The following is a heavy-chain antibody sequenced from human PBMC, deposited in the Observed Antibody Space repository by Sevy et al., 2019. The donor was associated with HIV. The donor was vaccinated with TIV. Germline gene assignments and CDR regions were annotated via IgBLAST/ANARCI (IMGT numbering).Heavy chain of an antibody. CDR1: GFTFSTYA. D-gene: IGHD3-10*01. CDR2: ISDSGGST. J-gene: IGHJ6*02. Sequence: GGSLRLSCAASGFTFSTYAMSWVRQTPGKGLQWVSVISDSGGSTYYADSVQGRFTISRDNSKDTMYRQVNSLRAEDTAVYYCARRPDLGSVIRTGVMDVWGQGTTVTVSS. CDR3: ARRPDLGSVIRTGVMDV. V-gene: IGHV3-23*01.